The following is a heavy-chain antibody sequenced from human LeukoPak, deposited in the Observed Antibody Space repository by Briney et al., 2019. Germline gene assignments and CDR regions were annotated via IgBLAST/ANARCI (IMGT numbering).Heavy chain of an antibody. CDR1: GYTFTSYD. V-gene: IGHV1-8*01. Sequence: ASVKASCKASGYTFTSYDINWVRQATGQGLEWMGWMYPNSGNTGYAQKFQGRVTMTRNTSISTAYMELSSLRSEDTAVYYCARGILEITMIVVVVWGQGTLVTVSS. CDR3: ARGILEITMIVVVV. D-gene: IGHD3-22*01. J-gene: IGHJ4*02. CDR2: MYPNSGNT.